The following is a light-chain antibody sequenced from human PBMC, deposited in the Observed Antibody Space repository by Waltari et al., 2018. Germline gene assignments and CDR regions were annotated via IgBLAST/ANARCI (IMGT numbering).Light chain of an antibody. J-gene: IGKJ1*01. CDR2: GAS. CDR1: QSVSSY. CDR3: QKYSNSPWT. V-gene: IGKV3-20*01. Sequence: VILTQSPATLSLSPGERANHSCRASQSVSSYLAWYQQKPGQAPRLLIYGASSRATGIPDRFSGSGSGTEFTLTISSLEPEDFAVYYCQKYSNSPWTFGQGTKVEIK.